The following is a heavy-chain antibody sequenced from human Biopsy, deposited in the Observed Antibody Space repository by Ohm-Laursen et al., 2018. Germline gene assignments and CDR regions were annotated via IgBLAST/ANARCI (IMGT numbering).Heavy chain of an antibody. CDR1: GYTFTGYH. CDR2: INAKTGDT. J-gene: IGHJ5*02. V-gene: IGHV1-2*02. Sequence: SSVKVSCKASGYTFTGYHVHWVRQAPGQGLEWMGWINAKTGDTNYAQKFQGRVTMTRDTSISTACVDLSSLRSDDTAVYYCTRGGYYYDSLAYYYWFDPWGQGTLVTVSS. D-gene: IGHD3-22*01. CDR3: TRGGYYYDSLAYYYWFDP.